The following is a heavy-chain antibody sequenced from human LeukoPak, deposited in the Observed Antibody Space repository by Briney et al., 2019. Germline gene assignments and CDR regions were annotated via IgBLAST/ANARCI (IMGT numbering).Heavy chain of an antibody. J-gene: IGHJ5*02. CDR3: AGRITMVRGGLRRHYNWFDL. V-gene: IGHV4-34*08. Sequence: SETLSLTCAVYGGTFSGYYWSWIRQPPGKGLEWIGEIHHSGNTKYNPYLMSRGTISVDTYKNQFSLALSSVTAADTAVYYCAGRITMVRGGLRRHYNWFDLWGQGTLVTVSS. D-gene: IGHD3-10*01. CDR1: GGTFSGYY. CDR2: IHHSGNT.